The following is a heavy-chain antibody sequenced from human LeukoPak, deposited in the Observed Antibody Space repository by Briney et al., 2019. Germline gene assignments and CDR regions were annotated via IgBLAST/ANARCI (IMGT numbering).Heavy chain of an antibody. CDR3: ARELGSAFDL. V-gene: IGHV4-59*01. J-gene: IGHJ6*02. Sequence: SDTLSLTCTVSGGSISTYHWSWIRQSPGKGLEWIGYIYYSGSTDYSPSLKSRVTISVDTSKNQFSLRLSSVTAADTAVYFCARELGSAFDLWGQGTTVTVSS. CDR2: IYYSGST. CDR1: GGSISTYH. D-gene: IGHD3-16*01.